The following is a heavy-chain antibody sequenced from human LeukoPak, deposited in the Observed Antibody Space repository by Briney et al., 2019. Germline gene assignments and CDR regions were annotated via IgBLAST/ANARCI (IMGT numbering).Heavy chain of an antibody. CDR2: ISAGGGSA. Sequence: RGSLRLSCAASGFSFSSYAMSWVRQAPRKGLEWVSGISAGGGSAYYADSVKGRFTISRDNSKNTLLLQMNSLRAEDTAVYYCARDPPTYHDILSGPDCWGQGSLVTVSS. CDR3: ARDPPTYHDILSGPDC. J-gene: IGHJ4*02. D-gene: IGHD3-9*01. CDR1: GFSFSSYA. V-gene: IGHV3-23*01.